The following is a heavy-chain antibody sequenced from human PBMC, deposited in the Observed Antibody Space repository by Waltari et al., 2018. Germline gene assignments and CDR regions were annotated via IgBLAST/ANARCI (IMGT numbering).Heavy chain of an antibody. D-gene: IGHD2-15*01. Sequence: QVQLVESGGGVVQPGTSLSLSCTTSGFAFNIYPMQWVRQVPGKGVEWVALISYDGNSKYYADSVKVRFTISRDDSKNTLFLQMDSLSSDDTAIYFCARDSRRGVVVRVFWGQGTLVAVSS. J-gene: IGHJ1*01. CDR2: ISYDGNSK. V-gene: IGHV3-30-3*01. CDR1: GFAFNIYP. CDR3: ARDSRRGVVVRVF.